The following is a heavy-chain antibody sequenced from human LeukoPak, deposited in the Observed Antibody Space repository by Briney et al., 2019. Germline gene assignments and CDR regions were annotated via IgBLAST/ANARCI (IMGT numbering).Heavy chain of an antibody. CDR2: IYHSGST. Sequence: SETLSLTCTVSGYSISSGYYWGWIRQPPGKGLEWIGSIYHSGSTNYNPSLKSRVTISVDTSKNQFSLKLNSVTAADTAVYYCARWLESPSLYFDYWGQGTLVTVSS. CDR3: ARWLESPSLYFDY. V-gene: IGHV4-38-2*02. CDR1: GYSISSGYY. D-gene: IGHD6-19*01. J-gene: IGHJ4*02.